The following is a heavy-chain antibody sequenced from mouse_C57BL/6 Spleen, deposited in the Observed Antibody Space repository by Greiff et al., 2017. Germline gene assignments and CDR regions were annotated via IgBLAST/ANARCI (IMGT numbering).Heavy chain of an antibody. D-gene: IGHD1-1*01. CDR3: ARGGESYYYGSTSEFAY. Sequence: VQLQQSGPELVKPGASVKISCKASGYAFSSSWMNWVKQRPGKGLEWIGRIYPGDGDTNYNGKFKGKATLTADKSSSTAYMQLSSLTSEDSAVFFCARGGESYYYGSTSEFAYWGQGTLVTVSA. CDR2: IYPGDGDT. CDR1: GYAFSSSW. V-gene: IGHV1-82*01. J-gene: IGHJ3*01.